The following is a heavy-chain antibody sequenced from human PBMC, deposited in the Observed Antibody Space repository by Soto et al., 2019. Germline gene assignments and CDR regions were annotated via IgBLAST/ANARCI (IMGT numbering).Heavy chain of an antibody. D-gene: IGHD6-19*01. CDR3: AQTLGSAVAGPGRFDL. CDR2: ITPMFGTA. J-gene: IGHJ2*01. V-gene: IGHV1-69*12. Sequence: QVQLVQSGAEVKKPVSSVKVSCKSSGGTFSRYAISWVRQAPGQGLEWMGGITPMFGTANYAQKFQGRVTITADESTSTVHMELRRLRSEDTAVYYCAQTLGSAVAGPGRFDLWGRGTLVIVSS. CDR1: GGTFSRYA.